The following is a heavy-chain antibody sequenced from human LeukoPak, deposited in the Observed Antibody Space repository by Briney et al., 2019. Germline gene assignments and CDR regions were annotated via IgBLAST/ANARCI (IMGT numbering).Heavy chain of an antibody. Sequence: PSETLSLTCSVSGVSISSYYWSWIRQPPGKGLEWIGYIYNSGRTNYNPSLKSRVTISVDTSKNQFSLKLNSVTAADTAMYYCARVYPEEPRAAAGSYYYYYYMDVWGKGTTVTVSS. D-gene: IGHD6-13*01. CDR1: GVSISSYY. V-gene: IGHV4-59*01. CDR3: ARVYPEEPRAAAGSYYYYYYMDV. J-gene: IGHJ6*03. CDR2: IYNSGRT.